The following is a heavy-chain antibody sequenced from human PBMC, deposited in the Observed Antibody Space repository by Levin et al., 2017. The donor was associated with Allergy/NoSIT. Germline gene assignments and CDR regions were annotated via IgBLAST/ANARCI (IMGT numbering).Heavy chain of an antibody. CDR1: GGSISSGGYS. CDR2: IYHSGST. J-gene: IGHJ5*02. V-gene: IGHV4-30-2*01. Sequence: TSSETLSLTCAVSGGSISSGGYSWSWIRQPPGKGLEWIGYIYHSGSTYYNPSLKSRVTISVDRSKNQFSLKLSSVTAADTAVYYCARTTVTRLRFDPWGQGTLVTVSS. D-gene: IGHD4-17*01. CDR3: ARTTVTRLRFDP.